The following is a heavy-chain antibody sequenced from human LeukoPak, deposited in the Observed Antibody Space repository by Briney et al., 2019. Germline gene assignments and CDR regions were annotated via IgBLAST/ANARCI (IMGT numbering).Heavy chain of an antibody. CDR2: ISWDGGST. CDR1: GFTVEDYT. D-gene: IGHD3-9*01. J-gene: IGHJ5*02. CDR3: ARERKLRYFDWLVFDP. V-gene: IGHV3-43*01. Sequence: PGGSLRLSCAASGFTVEDYTMHWVRQAPGKGLEWVSLISWDGGSTYYADSVKGRFTISRDNSKNSLYLQMNSLRTEDTALYYCARERKLRYFDWLVFDPWGQGTLVTVSS.